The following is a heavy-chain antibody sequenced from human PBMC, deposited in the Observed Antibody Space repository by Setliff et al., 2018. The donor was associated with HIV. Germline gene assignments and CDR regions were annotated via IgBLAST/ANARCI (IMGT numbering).Heavy chain of an antibody. V-gene: IGHV6-1*01. CDR3: ARGSYGSVLL. J-gene: IGHJ4*02. Sequence: PSQTLSLTCAISGDSVSSNNAAWNWIRQSPLRGLEWLGRTYYRSKWYFDSAVSVKSRIIINPDTSKKQFSLHLHSVTPEDTAVYYCARGSYGSVLLWGQGTLVTVSS. CDR1: GDSVSSNNAA. D-gene: IGHD6-19*01. CDR2: TYYRSKWYF.